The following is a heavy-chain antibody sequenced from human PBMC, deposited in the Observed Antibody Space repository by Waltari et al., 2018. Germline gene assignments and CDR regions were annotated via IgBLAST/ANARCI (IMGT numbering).Heavy chain of an antibody. CDR1: GFTFSSYE. Sequence: EVQLVESGGGLVQPGGSLRLSCAASGFTFSSYEMNWVRQAPGKGLEWVSYISSSGSTIYYADSVKGRFTISQDKAKNSLYLQMNSLRAEDTAVYYCARDYGDYDSAFDIWGQGTMVTVSS. V-gene: IGHV3-48*03. CDR2: ISSSGSTI. D-gene: IGHD4-17*01. J-gene: IGHJ3*02. CDR3: ARDYGDYDSAFDI.